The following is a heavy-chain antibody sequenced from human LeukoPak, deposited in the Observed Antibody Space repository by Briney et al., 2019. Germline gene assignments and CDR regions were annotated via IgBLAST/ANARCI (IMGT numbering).Heavy chain of an antibody. D-gene: IGHD3-10*01. Sequence: PGGSLRLSCAASGFTFSSYAMSWVRQAPGKGLEWVSAISGSGGSTYYADSVKGRFTISRDNSKNTLYLQMNSLRAEDTAVYYCAKDYYGSGSYYKTSFDYWGQGTLVTVSS. CDR2: ISGSGGST. J-gene: IGHJ4*02. CDR1: GFTFSSYA. V-gene: IGHV3-23*01. CDR3: AKDYYGSGSYYKTSFDY.